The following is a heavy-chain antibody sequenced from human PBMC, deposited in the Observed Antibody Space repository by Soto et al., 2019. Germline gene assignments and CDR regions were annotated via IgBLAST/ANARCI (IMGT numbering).Heavy chain of an antibody. CDR2: ISWNSGSI. D-gene: IGHD6-25*01. CDR1: GFTFDDYA. V-gene: IGHV3-9*01. Sequence: EVQLVESGGGLVQPGRSLRLSCAASGFTFDDYAMHWVRQAPGKGLEWVSGISWNSGSIGYADSVKGRFTISRDNAKNSLYLQMNSLRAEDTALYYCAKDRIRRLEEIDYWGQGTLVTVSS. CDR3: AKDRIRRLEEIDY. J-gene: IGHJ4*02.